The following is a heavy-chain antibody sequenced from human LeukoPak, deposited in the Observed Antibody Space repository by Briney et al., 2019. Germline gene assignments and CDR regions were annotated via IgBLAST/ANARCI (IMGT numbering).Heavy chain of an antibody. J-gene: IGHJ4*02. V-gene: IGHV3-21*01. CDR1: GFTFSSYS. D-gene: IGHD5-18*01. CDR2: ISSSSSYI. CDR3: ASDKGGIQEYYFDY. Sequence: GGSLRLSCADSGFTFSSYSMNWVRQAPGKGLEWVSSISSSSSYIYYADSVKGRFTISRDNAKNSLYLQMNSLRAEDTAVYYCASDKGGIQEYYFDYGGRGTLVPVSS.